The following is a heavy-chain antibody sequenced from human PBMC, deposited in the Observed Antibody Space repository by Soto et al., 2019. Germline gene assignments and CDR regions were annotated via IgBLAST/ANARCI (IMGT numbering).Heavy chain of an antibody. Sequence: WGSLRLSCAASGFTFSSYAMSGVRQAPGKGLEWVSAISGSVGSTYYADSVKGRFTISRDNSKNTLYLQINSLRAEDTAVYYCAWCIVGATTGFYFDYWGQGPMVTVSS. V-gene: IGHV3-23*01. CDR2: ISGSVGST. J-gene: IGHJ4*02. CDR3: AWCIVGATTGFYFDY. D-gene: IGHD1-26*01. CDR1: GFTFSSYA.